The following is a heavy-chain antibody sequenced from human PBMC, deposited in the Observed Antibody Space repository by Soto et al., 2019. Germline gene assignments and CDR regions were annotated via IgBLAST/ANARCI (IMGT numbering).Heavy chain of an antibody. Sequence: SVKVSCKSSGGTSTSYIISWVRQAPGQGLEWMGGIIPIFRNPTYAQKFQGRVTITADPSTSTAHMELSSLRSEDTALYYCARDEISGTYRFDYWGQGTQVTVSS. CDR2: IIPIFRNP. CDR1: GGTSTSYI. V-gene: IGHV1-69*13. CDR3: ARDEISGTYRFDY. J-gene: IGHJ4*02. D-gene: IGHD1-26*01.